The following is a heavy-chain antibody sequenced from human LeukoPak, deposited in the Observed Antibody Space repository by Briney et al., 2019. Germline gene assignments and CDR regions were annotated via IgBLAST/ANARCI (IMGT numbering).Heavy chain of an antibody. CDR1: GDSISSSHYY. V-gene: IGHV4-39*07. J-gene: IGHJ4*02. Sequence: PSETLSLTCTVSGDSISSSHYYWGWIRQPPGKGLEWVGSSFYTGSTYYNPSLKSRVTISVDTSKNQFSLRLTSVTAADTAVYYCARLTVLFDYWGQGTLVTVSS. CDR3: ARLTVLFDY. D-gene: IGHD4-17*01. CDR2: SFYTGST.